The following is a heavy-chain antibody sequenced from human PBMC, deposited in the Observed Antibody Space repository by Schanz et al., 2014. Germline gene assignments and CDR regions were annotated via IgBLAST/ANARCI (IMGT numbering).Heavy chain of an antibody. J-gene: IGHJ4*02. CDR3: AKIERNED. D-gene: IGHD1-1*01. CDR2: IYIGGNT. V-gene: IGHV3-66*01. CDR1: GFSVGNKY. Sequence: EVQLVESGGGLVQPGGSLRLSCAASGFSVGNKYMNWVRQAPGKGLEWVSFIYIGGNTYYADSVKGRFTISRDNSKNTLDLQMNSLRAEDTAVYFCAKIERNEDWGQGTLVTVSS.